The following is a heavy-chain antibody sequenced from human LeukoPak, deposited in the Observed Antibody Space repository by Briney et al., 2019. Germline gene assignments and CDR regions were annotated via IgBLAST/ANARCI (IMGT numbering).Heavy chain of an antibody. CDR3: ARAKRNGFDI. Sequence: PGGSLRLSCAASGFSFSSYEMNWVRQAPGKGLEWVSYISSSGSTIYYADSVKGRFTISRDNAKNLLYLQMNSLRAEDTAVYYCARAKRNGFDIWGQGTMVTVSS. J-gene: IGHJ3*02. CDR2: ISSSGSTI. V-gene: IGHV3-48*03. CDR1: GFSFSSYE.